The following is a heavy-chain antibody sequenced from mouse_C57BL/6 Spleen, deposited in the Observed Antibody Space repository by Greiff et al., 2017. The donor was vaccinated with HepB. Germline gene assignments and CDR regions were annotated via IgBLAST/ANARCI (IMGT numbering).Heavy chain of an antibody. CDR2: IYPRSGNT. Sequence: QVQLQQSGAELARPGASVKLSCKASGYTFTSYGISWVKQRTGQGLEWIGEIYPRSGNTYYNEKFKGKATLTAYKSSSTAYMELRSLTSEDSAVYFCARGGDYDEGYYFDYWGQGTTLTVSS. V-gene: IGHV1-81*01. CDR1: GYTFTSYG. D-gene: IGHD2-4*01. CDR3: ARGGDYDEGYYFDY. J-gene: IGHJ2*01.